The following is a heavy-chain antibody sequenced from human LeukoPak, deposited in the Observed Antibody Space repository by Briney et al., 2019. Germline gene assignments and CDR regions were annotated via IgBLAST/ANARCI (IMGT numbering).Heavy chain of an antibody. V-gene: IGHV4-30-2*01. CDR2: IYHSGST. CDR3: ARGYGAGDAFDI. CDR1: GGSISSGGYS. D-gene: IGHD4-17*01. J-gene: IGHJ3*02. Sequence: SQTLSLTCAVSGGSISSGGYSWRWIPQPPGKGLEWIGYIYHSGSTYYNPSLKSRGSISVDRSKNQFSLKLSSVTAADTAVYYCARGYGAGDAFDIWGQGTMVTVSS.